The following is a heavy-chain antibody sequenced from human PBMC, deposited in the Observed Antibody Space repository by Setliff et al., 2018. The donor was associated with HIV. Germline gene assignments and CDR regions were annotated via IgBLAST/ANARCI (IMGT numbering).Heavy chain of an antibody. CDR1: GYSFTTFD. CDR2: INPNSGGT. V-gene: IGHV1-2*02. J-gene: IGHJ4*02. D-gene: IGHD3-22*01. Sequence: ASVKVSCKASGYSFTTFDVNWVRQATGQGLEWMGWINPNSGGTNYAQKFQGRVTMTRDTSISTAYMELSSLRSEDTAVYYCARENYNSNTYYPLAYWGQGTLVTVSS. CDR3: ARENYNSNTYYPLAY.